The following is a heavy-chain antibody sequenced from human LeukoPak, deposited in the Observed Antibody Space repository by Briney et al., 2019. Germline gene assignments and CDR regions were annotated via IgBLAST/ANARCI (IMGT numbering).Heavy chain of an antibody. CDR3: GSRIGYCSSSSCTAPY. CDR2: INPDGSST. D-gene: IGHD2-2*01. J-gene: IGHJ4*02. V-gene: IGHV3-74*01. CDR1: GFTFSTYW. Sequence: PGGSLRLSCAGSGFTFSTYWMHWVRQAPEKGLVWVSRINPDGSSTSYADSVKGRFTISRDNAENTMYLQMNSLRAEDTAVYYCGSRIGYCSSSSCTAPYWGQGTLVTVSS.